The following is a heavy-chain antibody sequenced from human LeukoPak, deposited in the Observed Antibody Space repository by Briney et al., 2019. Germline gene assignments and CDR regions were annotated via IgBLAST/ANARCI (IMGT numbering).Heavy chain of an antibody. V-gene: IGHV4-59*01. Sequence: SETLSLTCTVSRGSISSYYWSWIRQPPGEGLEWIGYIDNSGNTNSNPSLKSRVTMSVDTSKNQFSLKLSSVIAADTAVYYCARGRITIFGVVIPHFDNWGQGTLVTVSS. CDR3: ARGRITIFGVVIPHFDN. J-gene: IGHJ4*02. CDR2: IDNSGNT. D-gene: IGHD3-3*01. CDR1: RGSISSYY.